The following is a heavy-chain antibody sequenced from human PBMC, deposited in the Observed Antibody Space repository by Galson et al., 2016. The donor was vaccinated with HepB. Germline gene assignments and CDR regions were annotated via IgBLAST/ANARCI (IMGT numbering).Heavy chain of an antibody. CDR2: INSDGSYT. J-gene: IGHJ1*01. CDR1: GFTFSSYW. V-gene: IGHV3-74*03. CDR3: VRVTYKGFQH. D-gene: IGHD1-14*01. Sequence: SLRLSCAASGFTFSSYWMHWVRQAPGKGLVWVSRINSDGSYTTYADSVKGRFTISRDNAKNTLYLQMNSLRAEDTAVYYCVRVTYKGFQHWGQGTLVTVSS.